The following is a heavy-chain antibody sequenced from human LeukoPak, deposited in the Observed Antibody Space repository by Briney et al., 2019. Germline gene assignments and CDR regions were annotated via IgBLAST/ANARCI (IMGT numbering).Heavy chain of an antibody. CDR1: GGSFSGYY. J-gene: IGHJ4*02. Sequence: PSETLSLTCAVYGGSFSGYYWSWIRQPPGKGLEWIGEINHSGSINYNPSLKSRVTISVDTSKNQFSLKLSSVTAADTAVHYCAREVVSGGYIDYWGQGTLVTVSS. V-gene: IGHV4-34*01. D-gene: IGHD3-16*01. CDR3: AREVVSGGYIDY. CDR2: INHSGSI.